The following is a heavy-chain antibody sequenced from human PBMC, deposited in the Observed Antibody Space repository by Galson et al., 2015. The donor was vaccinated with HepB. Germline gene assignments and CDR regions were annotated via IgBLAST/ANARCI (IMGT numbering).Heavy chain of an antibody. Sequence: SLRLSCAASGFTFSSYAMSWVRQAPGKGLEWVSVITDSGSNTYYADSVKGRFTISRDNSKNTLYLQMNSLRAEDTAVYYCAKELDNCGYRRVDYWGQGTLVTVSS. V-gene: IGHV3-23*01. CDR1: GFTFSSYA. CDR2: ITDSGSNT. J-gene: IGHJ4*02. D-gene: IGHD5-12*01. CDR3: AKELDNCGYRRVDY.